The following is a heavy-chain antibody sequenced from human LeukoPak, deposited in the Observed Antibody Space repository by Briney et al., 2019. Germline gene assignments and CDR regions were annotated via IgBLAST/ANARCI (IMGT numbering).Heavy chain of an antibody. Sequence: PSETLSLTCTVSGGSISSSSYYWGWIRQPPGKGLEWIGSIYYSGSTYYNPSLKSRVTISVDTSKNQFSLKLSSVTAADTAVYYCARRSSSWYYQGYWGQGTLVTVSS. CDR3: ARRSSSWYYQGY. D-gene: IGHD6-13*01. J-gene: IGHJ4*02. V-gene: IGHV4-39*01. CDR2: IYYSGST. CDR1: GGSISSSSYY.